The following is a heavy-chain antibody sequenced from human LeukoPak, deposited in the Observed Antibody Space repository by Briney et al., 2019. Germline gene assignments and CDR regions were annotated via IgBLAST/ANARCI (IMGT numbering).Heavy chain of an antibody. CDR2: IHYSGTT. D-gene: IGHD3/OR15-3a*01. J-gene: IGHJ5*02. CDR1: DDSINNFF. CDR3: TRLALVEGTRYHTDA. V-gene: IGHV4-59*13. Sequence: SETLSLTCTVSDDSINNFFWAWIRQSPATGQGWVGYIHYSGTTKYNPSLQSRVSISIHTSKTQFFLNLSSVTATDTAIYYCTRLALVEGTRYHTDAWGQGILVTVSS.